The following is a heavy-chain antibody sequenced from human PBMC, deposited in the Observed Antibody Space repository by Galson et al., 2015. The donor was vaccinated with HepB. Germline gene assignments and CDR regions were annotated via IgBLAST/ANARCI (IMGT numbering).Heavy chain of an antibody. V-gene: IGHV3-74*01. CDR3: ARGHIANIWYYFYN. CDR2: IKRDGSST. CDR1: EFTFSNYW. D-gene: IGHD2-21*01. J-gene: IGHJ4*02. Sequence: SLRLSCAASEFTFSNYWMHWVRQVPGKGLVWVSRIKRDGSSTEYADSVKGRFTISRDNVKNTLYLQMNNLRVDDTAVYYCARGHIANIWYYFYNWGQRAQVTVSS.